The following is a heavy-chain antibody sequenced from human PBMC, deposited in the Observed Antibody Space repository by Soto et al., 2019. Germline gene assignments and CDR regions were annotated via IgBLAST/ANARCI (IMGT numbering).Heavy chain of an antibody. CDR3: ARDFPDSSGYWALGY. J-gene: IGHJ4*02. Sequence: GGSLRLSCTASGFTVSSNYMSWVRQAPGKGLEWVSVIYSGGSTYYADSVKGRFTISRDNSKNTLYLQMNSLRAEDTAVYYCARDFPDSSGYWALGYWGQGTLVTVSS. CDR1: GFTVSSNY. CDR2: IYSGGST. V-gene: IGHV3-53*01. D-gene: IGHD3-22*01.